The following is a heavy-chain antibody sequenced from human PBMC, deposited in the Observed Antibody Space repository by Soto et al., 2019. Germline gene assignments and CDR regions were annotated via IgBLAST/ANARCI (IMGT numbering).Heavy chain of an antibody. J-gene: IGHJ6*02. CDR2: ISYDGSNK. V-gene: IGHV3-30*18. D-gene: IGHD5-12*01. CDR3: AKDDDYGRPYYYYYGMDV. Sequence: QVQLVESGGGVVQPGRSLRLSCAASGFTFSSYGMHWVRQAPGKGLEWVAVISYDGSNKYYADSVKGRFTISRDNSKNRLYLQMNSLRAEDTAVYYCAKDDDYGRPYYYYYGMDVWGQGTTVTVSS. CDR1: GFTFSSYG.